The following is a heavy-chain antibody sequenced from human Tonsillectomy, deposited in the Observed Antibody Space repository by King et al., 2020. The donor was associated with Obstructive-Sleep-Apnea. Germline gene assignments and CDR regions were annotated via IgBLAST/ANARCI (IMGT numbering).Heavy chain of an antibody. CDR1: GYTFSTYG. V-gene: IGHV1-18*01. CDR2: ISAYSGNT. J-gene: IGHJ4*02. Sequence: QLVQSGGEVKKPGASGKVSCKASGYTFSTYGITGVRQAPGQWLVCMGWISAYSGNTDSAQNLQGRVTMTTDTSTSTAYMELRSLRSDDTAVYYCARDQSREVTDYWGQGTLVTVSS. CDR3: ARDQSREVTDY. D-gene: IGHD2-21*02.